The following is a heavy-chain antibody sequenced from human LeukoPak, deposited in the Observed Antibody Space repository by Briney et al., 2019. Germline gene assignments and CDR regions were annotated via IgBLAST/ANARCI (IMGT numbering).Heavy chain of an antibody. J-gene: IGHJ6*02. Sequence: GGSLRLSCAASGFTFSSYGMHWVRQAPGKGLEWVAVISYDGSNKYYADSVKGRFTISRDNSKNTLYLQMNSLRAKDTAVYYCAKVKTYYYGSGDMDVWGQGTTVTVSS. CDR1: GFTFSSYG. V-gene: IGHV3-30*18. CDR3: AKVKTYYYGSGDMDV. D-gene: IGHD3-10*01. CDR2: ISYDGSNK.